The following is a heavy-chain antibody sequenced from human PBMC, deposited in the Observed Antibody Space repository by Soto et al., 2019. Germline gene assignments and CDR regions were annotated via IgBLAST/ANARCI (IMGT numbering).Heavy chain of an antibody. J-gene: IGHJ4*02. Sequence: QITLKESGPTLVKPTQTLTLTCTFSGFSLTTSGVGVGWIRQTPGRAPDWLALIYWDGDASSSPSLKSSLTNSKDGSTNKVVLTLAKMDLVVTATYYGAHRVLLTFCGLVTTTALYFDDRGQGALVTASS. V-gene: IGHV2-5*02. CDR2: IYWDGDA. D-gene: IGHD3-9*01. CDR1: GFSLTTSGVG. CDR3: AHRVLLTFCGLVTTTALYFDD.